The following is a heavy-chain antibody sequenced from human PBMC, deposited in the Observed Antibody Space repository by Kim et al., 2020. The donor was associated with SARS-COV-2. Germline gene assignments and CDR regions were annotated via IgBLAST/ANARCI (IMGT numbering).Heavy chain of an antibody. V-gene: IGHV3-7*01. Sequence: SYVDSVKGRFTISRDNAKNSLYLQMNSLRAEDTAVYYCARDLRSGSYWDIWGQGTMVTVSS. D-gene: IGHD1-26*01. J-gene: IGHJ3*02. CDR3: ARDLRSGSYWDI.